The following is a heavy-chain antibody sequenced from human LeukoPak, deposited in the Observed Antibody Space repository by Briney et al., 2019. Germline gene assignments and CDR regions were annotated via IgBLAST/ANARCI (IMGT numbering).Heavy chain of an antibody. CDR2: IYYSGST. Sequence: SETLSLTCTVSGGSISSHYWSWIRQPPGKGLEWIGYIYYSGSTNYNPSLKSRVTISVDTSKNQFSLKLSSVTAADTAVYYCARFLGDITPHFDYWGQGTLVTVSS. J-gene: IGHJ4*02. CDR3: ARFLGDITPHFDY. D-gene: IGHD2-21*01. V-gene: IGHV4-59*11. CDR1: GGSISSHY.